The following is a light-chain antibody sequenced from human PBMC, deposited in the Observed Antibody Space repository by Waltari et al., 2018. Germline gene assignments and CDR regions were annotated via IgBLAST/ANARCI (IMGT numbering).Light chain of an antibody. CDR3: QQYYSTPLT. CDR1: QRVLYRSHNKDY. J-gene: IGKJ4*01. CDR2: WAS. Sequence: DIVMTQSPDSLAVSLGERATINRKSSQRVLYRSHNKDYLAWYQQKPGQPPKLLIYWASTRESGVPDRFSGSGSGTDFTLTISSLQAEDVAVYYCQQYYSTPLTFGGGTKVEIK. V-gene: IGKV4-1*01.